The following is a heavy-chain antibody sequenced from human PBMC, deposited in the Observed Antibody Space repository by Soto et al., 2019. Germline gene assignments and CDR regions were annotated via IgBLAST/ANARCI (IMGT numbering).Heavy chain of an antibody. CDR3: ATTSPKYSSGWYVGAFDI. J-gene: IGHJ3*02. D-gene: IGHD6-19*01. V-gene: IGHV3-7*01. CDR2: IKQDGSEK. Sequence: GGSLRLSCAASGFTFSSYWMSWVRQAPGKGLEWVANIKQDGSEKYYVDSVKGRFTISRDNAKNSLYLQMNSLRAEDTAVYYCATTSPKYSSGWYVGAFDIWGQGTMVTVSS. CDR1: GFTFSSYW.